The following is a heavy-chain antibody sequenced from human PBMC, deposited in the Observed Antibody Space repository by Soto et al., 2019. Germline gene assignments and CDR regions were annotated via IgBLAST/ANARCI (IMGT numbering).Heavy chain of an antibody. J-gene: IGHJ5*02. CDR2: IDPTDSYT. CDR3: AKPITPSGRYFFSWFDT. D-gene: IGHD1-26*01. CDR1: GYSFTRKW. V-gene: IGHV5-10-1*01. Sequence: PGESLKISCKAFGYSFTRKWISWVRQMPGKGLEWMGRIDPTDSYTNYSPSFQGHVTISVDKSSSTAYVQWSSLKASDTAMYYCAKPITPSGRYFFSWFDTWGQGTLVTVSS.